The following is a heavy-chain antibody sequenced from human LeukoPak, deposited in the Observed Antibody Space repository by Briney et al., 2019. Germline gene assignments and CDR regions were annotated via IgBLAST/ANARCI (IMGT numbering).Heavy chain of an antibody. Sequence: GGSLRLSCAASGFTFSSYWMSWVRQAPGKGLEWVANIKQDGSEKYYVDSVKGRFTISRDNAKNSLYLQMNGLRAEDTAVYYCARGDFWSGYANDYRGQGTLVTVSS. CDR3: ARGDFWSGYANDY. V-gene: IGHV3-7*01. CDR1: GFTFSSYW. CDR2: IKQDGSEK. J-gene: IGHJ4*02. D-gene: IGHD3-3*01.